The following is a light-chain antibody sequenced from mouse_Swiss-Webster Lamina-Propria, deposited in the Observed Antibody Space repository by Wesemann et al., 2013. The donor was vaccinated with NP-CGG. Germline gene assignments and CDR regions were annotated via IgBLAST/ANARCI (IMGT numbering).Light chain of an antibody. CDR2: SAS. CDR3: QQYSSST. V-gene: IGKV6-13*01. J-gene: IGKJ2*01. Sequence: DIVMTQSQKFMSTSVGDRVSVTCKASQNVGTNVAWYQQKPGQSPKLLIYSASNRYTGVPDRFTGSGSGTDFTLTISNMQSEDLADYFCQQYSSSTFGGGTKLEIK. CDR1: QNVGTN.